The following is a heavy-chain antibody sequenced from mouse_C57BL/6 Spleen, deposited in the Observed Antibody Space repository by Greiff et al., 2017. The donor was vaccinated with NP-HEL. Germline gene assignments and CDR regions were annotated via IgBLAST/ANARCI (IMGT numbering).Heavy chain of an antibody. CDR1: GFTFSDYG. Sequence: EVQVVESGGGLVKPGGSLKLSCAASGFTFSDYGMHWVRQAPEKGLEWVAYISSGSSTIYYADTVKGRFTISRDNAKNTLFLQMTSLRSEDTAMYYCARFHTWGAMDYWGQGTSVTVSS. CDR3: ARFHTWGAMDY. V-gene: IGHV5-17*01. J-gene: IGHJ4*01. CDR2: ISSGSSTI.